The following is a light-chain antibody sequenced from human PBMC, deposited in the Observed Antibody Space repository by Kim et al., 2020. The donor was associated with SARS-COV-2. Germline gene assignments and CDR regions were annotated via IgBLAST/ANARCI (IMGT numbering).Light chain of an antibody. CDR2: DVR. Sequence: GQSSTSSSTVTSGDVGYYNSGSRNQQHPGNAPKLIMYDVRQRASGFSNRFSGSQSGTTASQTISGLRAEDEADYYCNSHTPSSTYVFGSGTRVTVL. CDR1: SGDVGYYNS. CDR3: NSHTPSSTYV. V-gene: IGLV2-14*04. J-gene: IGLJ1*01.